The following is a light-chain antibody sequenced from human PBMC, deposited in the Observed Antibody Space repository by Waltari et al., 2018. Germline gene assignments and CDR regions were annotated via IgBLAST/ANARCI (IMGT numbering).Light chain of an antibody. J-gene: IGLJ3*02. CDR2: SNN. Sequence: QSVLTQPPSVSGAPGQSLTIPCTGTSSNIGAGYDVHWYQQFPGTAPKLLIHSNNNRPSGVPGRFSASKSGTSASLAITGLQAEDEADYYCQSYDKLLSGSLFGGGTKLTV. CDR1: SSNIGAGYD. CDR3: QSYDKLLSGSL. V-gene: IGLV1-40*01.